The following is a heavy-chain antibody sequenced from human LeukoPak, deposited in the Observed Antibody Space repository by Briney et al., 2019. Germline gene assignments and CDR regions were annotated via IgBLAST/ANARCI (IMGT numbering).Heavy chain of an antibody. J-gene: IGHJ4*02. Sequence: TSETLSLTCAVYGGSFSGYYWSWIRQPPGKGLEWIGYIYYSGSTNYNPSLKSRVTISLDKSKNQFSLKLYSVTAADTAVYYCARYRGASGYHFDYWGQGTLVTVSS. CDR3: ARYRGASGYHFDY. D-gene: IGHD5-12*01. CDR1: GGSFSGYY. V-gene: IGHV4-59*12. CDR2: IYYSGST.